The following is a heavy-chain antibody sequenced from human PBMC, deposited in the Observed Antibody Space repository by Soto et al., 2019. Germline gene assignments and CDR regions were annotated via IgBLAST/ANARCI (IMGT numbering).Heavy chain of an antibody. V-gene: IGHV4-30-2*01. D-gene: IGHD6-6*01. CDR3: AGGIAARPLGY. Sequence: QLQLQESGSGLVKPSQTLSLTCAVSGGSISSGGYSWSWIRQPPGKGLDWIGYIYHSGSTYYNPSPKSRVTISVDRSKNQFSLRMSAVTAADTAVYYCAGGIAARPLGYWGQGTLVTVSS. CDR1: GGSISSGGYS. CDR2: IYHSGST. J-gene: IGHJ4*02.